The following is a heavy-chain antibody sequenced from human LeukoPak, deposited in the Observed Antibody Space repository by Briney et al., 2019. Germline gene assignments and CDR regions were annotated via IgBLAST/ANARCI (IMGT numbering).Heavy chain of an antibody. CDR2: FSPGDSDS. CDR3: ARLASAWNFDY. J-gene: IGHJ4*02. CDR1: GYSFTSYW. V-gene: IGHV5-51*01. Sequence: GESLKISCKASGYSFTSYWIGCVRQMPRQDLEWMGIFSPGDSDSRYSPSFQGQVTISADKSISTVYLQWSSLKGSDIGMYYCARLASAWNFDYWGQGTPVTVSS. D-gene: IGHD6-19*01.